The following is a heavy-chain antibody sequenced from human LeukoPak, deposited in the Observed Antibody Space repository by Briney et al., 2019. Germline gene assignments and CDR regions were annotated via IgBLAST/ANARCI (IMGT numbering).Heavy chain of an antibody. D-gene: IGHD3-22*01. CDR1: GNYW. J-gene: IGHJ3*02. CDR2: INSDGSST. CDR3: ASLDDYYDSSGYAFDI. V-gene: IGHV3-74*01. Sequence: PGGSLRLSCAASGNYWMHWVRQAPGKGLVWVSHINSDGSSTSYADSVKGRFTISRDNAKNTLYLQMNSLRAEDTAVYYCASLDDYYDSSGYAFDIWGQGTMVTVSS.